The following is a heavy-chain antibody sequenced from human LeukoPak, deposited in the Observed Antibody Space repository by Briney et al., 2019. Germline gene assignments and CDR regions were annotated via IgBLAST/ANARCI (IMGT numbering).Heavy chain of an antibody. CDR2: MNANSGNT. Sequence: ASVKVSCTASGYTFTSYDINWVRQAPGQGLEWMAWMNANSGNTGYAQKFQGRVTMTRNTSTSTAYMELSSLRSEDTAVYYCAKAIRRSCTNGVGYIGYWGQGTLVTVYS. CDR3: AKAIRRSCTNGVGYIGY. J-gene: IGHJ4*02. D-gene: IGHD2-8*01. V-gene: IGHV1-8*01. CDR1: GYTFTSYD.